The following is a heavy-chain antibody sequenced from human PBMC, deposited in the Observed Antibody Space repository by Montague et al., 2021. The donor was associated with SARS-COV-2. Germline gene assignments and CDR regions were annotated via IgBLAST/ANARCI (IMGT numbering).Heavy chain of an antibody. CDR1: GGSFSGYY. CDR2: INHSGST. V-gene: IGHV4-34*01. J-gene: IGHJ4*02. Sequence: SETLSLTCAVYGGSFSGYYWNWIRQPPGKGLEWIGEINHSGSTNYNPSLKGRVTMSVGPSKNQFSLKLSSVTAADTAVYYCARGARQGYGFRLGSFDSWGQETLVTVSS. CDR3: ARGARQGYGFRLGSFDS. D-gene: IGHD3-10*01.